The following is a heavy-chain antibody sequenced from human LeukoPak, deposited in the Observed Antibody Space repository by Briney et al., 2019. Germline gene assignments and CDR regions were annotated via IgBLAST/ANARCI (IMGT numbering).Heavy chain of an antibody. V-gene: IGHV4-34*01. J-gene: IGHJ4*02. CDR1: GGSFSGYY. Sequence: SETLSLTCAVYGGSFSGYYWSWIRQPPGKGLEWIGEINHSGSTNYNPSLKSRVTISVDTSKNQFSLKLSSVTAADTAVYYCARRRRIQLYTYWGQGTLVTVSS. D-gene: IGHD5-18*01. CDR2: INHSGST. CDR3: ARRRRIQLYTY.